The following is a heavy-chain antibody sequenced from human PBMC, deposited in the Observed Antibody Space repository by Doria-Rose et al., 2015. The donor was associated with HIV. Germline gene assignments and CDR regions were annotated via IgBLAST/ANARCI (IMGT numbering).Heavy chain of an antibody. CDR3: ARIKSSRWYHKYYFDF. J-gene: IGHJ4*02. Sequence: QVQLVQSGPVLVKPTETLTLTCTVSGVSLSSPGMGVSWIRQPPGKALEWLANIFSDDERSYQTSLKSRLTISRGTSKSQVVLTTTDMDPVDTATYYCARIKSSRWYHKYYFDFWGQGTLVIVSA. CDR2: IFSDDER. CDR1: GVSLSSPGMG. V-gene: IGHV2-26*01. D-gene: IGHD6-13*01.